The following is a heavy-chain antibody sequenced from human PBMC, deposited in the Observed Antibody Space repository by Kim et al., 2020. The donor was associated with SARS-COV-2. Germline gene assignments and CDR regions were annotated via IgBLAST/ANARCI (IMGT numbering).Heavy chain of an antibody. CDR2: LWYDGSNK. V-gene: IGHV3-33*01. Sequence: GGSLRLSCEASGFTFSSYVMLWVRQAPGKGLEWVAVLWYDGSNKYYADSVKGRFTISRDNSKNRLYLQMNSLRAEDTAVYYCARGDTNDFLTDWGQGTLVTVSS. D-gene: IGHD3-9*01. CDR1: GFTFSSYV. J-gene: IGHJ4*02. CDR3: ARGDTNDFLTD.